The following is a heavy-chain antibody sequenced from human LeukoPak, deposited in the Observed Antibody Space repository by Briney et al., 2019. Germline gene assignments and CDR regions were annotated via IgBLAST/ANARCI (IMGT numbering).Heavy chain of an antibody. CDR3: ARDVEVRGVTKYYIDY. V-gene: IGHV1-2*02. CDR2: INPNSGGT. J-gene: IGHJ4*02. D-gene: IGHD3-10*01. CDR1: GYTFTGYY. Sequence: ASVKVSCKASGYTFTGYYMRWVRQAPGQGLEWMGWINPNSGGTNYAQKFRGRVTMTRDTSISTAYMELSRLRSDDTAVYYCARDVEVRGVTKYYIDYWGQGTLVTVSS.